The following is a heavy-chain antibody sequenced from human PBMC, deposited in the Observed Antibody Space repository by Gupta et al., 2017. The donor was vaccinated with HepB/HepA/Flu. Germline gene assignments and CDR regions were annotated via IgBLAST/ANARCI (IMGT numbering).Heavy chain of an antibody. Sequence: QVQPVESGGGLVKPGESLRLSCADPGFTLSDYYRGWIRQAPGKGLEWISYSSSSGTYIYYADSVRGRFTISRDNTKNSLYLQMSSLRADDTAVYYCATGGRGSRRNGFDIWGQGTMVIVSS. V-gene: IGHV3-11*01. CDR3: ATGGRGSRRNGFDI. D-gene: IGHD1-26*01. CDR1: GFTLSDYY. J-gene: IGHJ3*02. CDR2: SSSSGTYI.